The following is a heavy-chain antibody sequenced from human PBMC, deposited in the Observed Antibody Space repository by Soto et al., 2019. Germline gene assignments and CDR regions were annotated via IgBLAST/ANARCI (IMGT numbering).Heavy chain of an antibody. CDR2: ISGSAGST. CDR3: AKGNSGSPALVLDI. D-gene: IGHD7-27*01. CDR1: GFTFRSYA. V-gene: IGHV3-23*01. Sequence: PGGSLRVSCAASGFTFRSYAMNWVRQAPGKGLEWVSAISGSAGSTYYADSVKGRFTISRDTSKNTLYLQMNSLRAEDTAVYYCAKGNSGSPALVLDIWGQGTMVTVSS. J-gene: IGHJ3*02.